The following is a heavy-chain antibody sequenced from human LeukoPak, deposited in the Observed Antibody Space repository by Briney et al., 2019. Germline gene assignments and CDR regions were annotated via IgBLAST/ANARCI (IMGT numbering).Heavy chain of an antibody. D-gene: IGHD5-12*01. Sequence: GGSLRLSCAASGFTFSSYGMHWVRQAPGKGLEWVAVISYDGSNIYYADSVKGRFTISRDNSKNTLYLQMNSLRAEDTAVYYCAKRLGATISRDAFDIWGQGTMVTVSS. J-gene: IGHJ3*02. CDR2: ISYDGSNI. CDR3: AKRLGATISRDAFDI. CDR1: GFTFSSYG. V-gene: IGHV3-33*05.